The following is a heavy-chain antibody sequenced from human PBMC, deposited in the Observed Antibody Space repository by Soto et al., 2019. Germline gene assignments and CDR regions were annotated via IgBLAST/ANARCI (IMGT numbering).Heavy chain of an antibody. D-gene: IGHD3-22*01. CDR3: ARDPEYYDSSGPDY. Sequence: GGSLRLSCAASGFTFSSYAMHWVRQAPGKGLEWVAVISYDGSNKYYADSVKGRFTISRDNSKNTLYLQMNSLRAEDTAVYYCARDPEYYDSSGPDYWGQGTLVTVSS. CDR1: GFTFSSYA. CDR2: ISYDGSNK. V-gene: IGHV3-30-3*01. J-gene: IGHJ4*02.